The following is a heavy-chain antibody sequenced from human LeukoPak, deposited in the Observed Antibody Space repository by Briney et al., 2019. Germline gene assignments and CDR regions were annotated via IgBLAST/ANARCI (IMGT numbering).Heavy chain of an antibody. CDR3: ARKGGTTYYYDSSGAVDY. CDR1: GGSVSSGSYY. V-gene: IGHV4-61*01. Sequence: PSETLSLTCTVSGGSVSSGSYYWSWIRQPPGKGLEWIGYIYYSGSTNYNPSLKSRVTISEDTSKNQFSLKLSSVTAADTAVYYCARKGGTTYYYDSSGAVDYWGQGTLVTVSS. CDR2: IYYSGST. J-gene: IGHJ4*02. D-gene: IGHD3-22*01.